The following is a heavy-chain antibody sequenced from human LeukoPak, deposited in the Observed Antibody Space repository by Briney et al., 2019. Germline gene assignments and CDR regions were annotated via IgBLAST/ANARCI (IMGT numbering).Heavy chain of an antibody. D-gene: IGHD3-22*01. CDR1: GYTFTSYD. J-gene: IGHJ4*02. CDR3: ARRKADHYDSRGSDY. Sequence: ASVKVSCKASGYTFTSYDITWVRQATGQGLEWMGWMNPNSGNTGYAQKFQGRVTMTRNTSLSTAYMELSSLRSEDTAVYYCARRKADHYDSRGSDYWGQGTLVTVSS. V-gene: IGHV1-8*01. CDR2: MNPNSGNT.